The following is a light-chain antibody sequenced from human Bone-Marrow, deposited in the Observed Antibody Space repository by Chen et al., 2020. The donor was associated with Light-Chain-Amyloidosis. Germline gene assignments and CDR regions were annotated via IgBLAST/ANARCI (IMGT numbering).Light chain of an antibody. CDR2: QDS. V-gene: IGLV3-1*01. J-gene: IGLJ2*01. CDR1: KLGDKY. Sequence: SYELTQPPSVSVSPGQTASITCSGDKLGDKYACWYQQKPGQSPVLVIYQDSQRPSGIPERFSGANSRNTATLTISGTQAMDEADYYCQAWDSSTFVVFGGGTKLTVL. CDR3: QAWDSSTFVV.